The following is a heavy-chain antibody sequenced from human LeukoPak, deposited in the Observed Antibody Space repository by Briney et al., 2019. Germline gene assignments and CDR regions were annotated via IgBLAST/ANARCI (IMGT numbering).Heavy chain of an antibody. D-gene: IGHD1-26*01. CDR2: ISGSGGNT. CDR1: GVTFSNYW. V-gene: IGHV3-23*01. Sequence: PGGSLRLSCEVSGVTFSNYWMSWVRQAPGKGLEWVSAISGSGGNTYYADSVKGRFTISRDNSKNTLYLQMNRLRAEDAAVYYCANEYSKGDIWGQGTMVTVSS. J-gene: IGHJ3*02. CDR3: ANEYSKGDI.